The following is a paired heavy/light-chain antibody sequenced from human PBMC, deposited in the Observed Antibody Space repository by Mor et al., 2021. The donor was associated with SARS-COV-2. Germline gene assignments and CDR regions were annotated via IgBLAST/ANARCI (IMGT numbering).Heavy chain of an antibody. CDR3: TRGLGAAADGFDF. CDR1: GFTFSDYS. CDR2: IRGNGEIK. V-gene: IGHV3-48*01. Sequence: EVHLAESGGGLVPPGGSLRLSCVASGFTFSDYSMNWVRQAPGKGLEWVSHIRGNGEIKDYAQSVQGRFTIFRVNAQNSLFLQMDSLRVEDTAIYYCTRGLGAAADGFDFWGQGILVTVSS. D-gene: IGHD6-13*01. J-gene: IGHJ4*02.
Light chain of an antibody. Sequence: SSDLTQPPSVSVSPGQTAMITCSGDGLPRKYVYWYQQKSGQAPALVIYEDTKRPSGIPERFSGSSSGTMATLIIIGAQLDDEGDYYCYSTDNEHHPSFGGGTKLTVL. CDR2: EDT. J-gene: IGLJ2*01. CDR1: GLPRKY. CDR3: YSTDNEHHPS. V-gene: IGLV3-10*01.